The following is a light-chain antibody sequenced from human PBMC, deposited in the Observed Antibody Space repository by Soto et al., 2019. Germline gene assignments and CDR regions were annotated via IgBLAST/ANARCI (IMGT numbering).Light chain of an antibody. V-gene: IGKV3-20*01. Sequence: ENVLTQSPATLSLSPGERATLSCRASQSVSSSYLAWYQQKPGQAPRLLIYGTSSRATGIQDRFSGSGSGTDFTLTISRLEPEDFAVYYCQQYGNSPITFGQGTRLEI. CDR3: QQYGNSPIT. J-gene: IGKJ5*01. CDR2: GTS. CDR1: QSVSSSY.